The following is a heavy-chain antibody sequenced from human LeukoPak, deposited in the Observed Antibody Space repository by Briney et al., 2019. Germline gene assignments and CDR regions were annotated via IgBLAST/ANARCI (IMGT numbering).Heavy chain of an antibody. CDR1: GFTFSSYA. CDR3: AKDRSYYDYVNYGMDV. Sequence: GGSLRLSCAASGFTFSSYAMSWVRQAPGKGLEWVSAISGSGGSTYYADSVKGRFTISRDNSKNTLYLQMNSLRAEDTAVYYCAKDRSYYDYVNYGMDVWGQGTTVTVSS. CDR2: ISGSGGST. D-gene: IGHD3-16*01. J-gene: IGHJ6*02. V-gene: IGHV3-23*01.